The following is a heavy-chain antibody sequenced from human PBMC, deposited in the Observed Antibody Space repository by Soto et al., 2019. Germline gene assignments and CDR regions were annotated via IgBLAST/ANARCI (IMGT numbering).Heavy chain of an antibody. J-gene: IGHJ4*02. CDR1: GFTFSSYA. Sequence: QVQLVESGGGVVQPGRSLRLSCAASGFTFSSYAMHWVRQAPGKGLEWVAVISYDGSNKYYADSVKGRFTISRDNSKNTLYLQMNSLRAEDTAVYYCVDPPTSDYWGQGTLVTVSS. CDR2: ISYDGSNK. V-gene: IGHV3-30-3*01. CDR3: VDPPTSDY.